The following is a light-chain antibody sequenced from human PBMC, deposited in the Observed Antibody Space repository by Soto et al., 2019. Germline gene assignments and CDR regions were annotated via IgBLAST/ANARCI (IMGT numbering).Light chain of an antibody. V-gene: IGKV1-9*01. Sequence: IQLTQSPSSLSASVGDRVTITCRASPAIASFLAWYQQKPGRAPDLLIYAASTLQNGVPSRFTGSGSGTEFTLTITGLQLEDFATYYCQQDYSTLATFGQGTRLE. CDR1: PAIASF. J-gene: IGKJ5*01. CDR2: AAS. CDR3: QQDYSTLAT.